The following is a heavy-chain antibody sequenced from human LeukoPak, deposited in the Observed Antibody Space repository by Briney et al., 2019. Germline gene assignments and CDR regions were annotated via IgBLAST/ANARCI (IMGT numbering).Heavy chain of an antibody. V-gene: IGHV4-31*03. CDR3: ARGGPDFWSGYYPNWFDP. CDR2: MYYSGST. J-gene: IGHJ5*02. CDR1: DAPISSGNYY. Sequence: PSQTLSLTCTVSDAPISSGNYYWSWIRQHPGKGLEWIGYMYYSGSTYSNPSLKSRVSISVDTSKNQFSLKLNSVTAADTAVYYCARGGPDFWSGYYPNWFDPWGQGTLVTVSS. D-gene: IGHD3-3*01.